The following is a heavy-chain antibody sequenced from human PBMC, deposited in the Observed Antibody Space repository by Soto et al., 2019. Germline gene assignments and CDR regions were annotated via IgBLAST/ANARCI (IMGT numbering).Heavy chain of an antibody. D-gene: IGHD3-10*01. CDR3: AREVPASYYGSGSYLVDY. V-gene: IGHV1-8*01. Sequence: GASVKVSCKASGYTFTSYDINWVRQATGQGLEWMGWMNPNSGNTGYAQKFQGRVTMTRNTSISTAYMELSSLRSEDTAVYYCAREVPASYYGSGSYLVDYWGQGTLVTVSS. J-gene: IGHJ4*02. CDR2: MNPNSGNT. CDR1: GYTFTSYD.